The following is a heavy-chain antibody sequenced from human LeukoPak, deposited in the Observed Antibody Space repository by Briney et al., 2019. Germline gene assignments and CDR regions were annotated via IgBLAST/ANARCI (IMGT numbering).Heavy chain of an antibody. CDR3: ARDDYGNWFDP. D-gene: IGHD3-16*01. CDR1: GFTFSDYG. V-gene: IGHV3-21*01. J-gene: IGHJ5*02. Sequence: GGSLRLSCAAAGFTFSDYGMNWVRQAPGKGLEWVSGISGSGISTYYADSVKGRFTISKDNAKNSLYLQMNSLRAEDTAVYYCARDDYGNWFDPWGQGTLVIVSS. CDR2: ISGSGIST.